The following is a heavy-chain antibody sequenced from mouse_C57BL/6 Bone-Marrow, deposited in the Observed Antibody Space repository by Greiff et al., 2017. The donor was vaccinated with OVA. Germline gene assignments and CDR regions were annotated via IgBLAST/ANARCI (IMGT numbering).Heavy chain of an antibody. CDR3: ARITTVVPFAY. J-gene: IGHJ3*01. Sequence: VKLMESGAELARPGASVKMSCKASGYTFTSYTMHWVKQRPGQGLEWIGYINPSSGYTKYNQKFKDKATLTADKSSSTAYMQLSSLTSEDSAVYYCARITTVVPFAYWGQGTLVTVS. V-gene: IGHV1-4*01. CDR2: INPSSGYT. D-gene: IGHD1-1*01. CDR1: GYTFTSYT.